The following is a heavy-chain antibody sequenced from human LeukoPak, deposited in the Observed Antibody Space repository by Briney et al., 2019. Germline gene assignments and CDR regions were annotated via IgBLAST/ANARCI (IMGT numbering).Heavy chain of an antibody. CDR2: IYPDDSDI. V-gene: IGHV5-51*01. Sequence: GESLKISCKGSGYSFPIYWIGWVRQMPGKGLEWMGIIYPDDSDIIYSPSFQGQVTISADKSINTAYLQWSSLKASDTAMYYCARLQRYCSGGNCYFFDYWGQGTLVTVSS. D-gene: IGHD2-15*01. CDR1: GYSFPIYW. J-gene: IGHJ4*02. CDR3: ARLQRYCSGGNCYFFDY.